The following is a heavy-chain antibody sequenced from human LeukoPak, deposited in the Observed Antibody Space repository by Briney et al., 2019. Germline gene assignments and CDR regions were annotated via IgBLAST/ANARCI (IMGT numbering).Heavy chain of an antibody. CDR1: GGSFSGYY. D-gene: IGHD3-3*01. CDR2: INHSGST. J-gene: IGHJ4*02. Sequence: SETLSLTCAVYGGSFSGYYWSWIRQPPGKGLEWIGEINHSGSTNYNPSLKSRVTISVDTSKNQFSLKLSSVTAADAAVYYCARGVGPQYYDFWSGYYREGNYFDYWGQGTLVTVSS. CDR3: ARGVGPQYYDFWSGYYREGNYFDY. V-gene: IGHV4-34*01.